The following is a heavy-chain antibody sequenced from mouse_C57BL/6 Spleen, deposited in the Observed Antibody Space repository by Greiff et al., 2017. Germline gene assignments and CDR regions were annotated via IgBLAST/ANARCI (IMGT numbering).Heavy chain of an antibody. D-gene: IGHD3-2*02. CDR1: GFNIKDDY. Sequence: EVQLQQSGAELVRPGASVKLSCTASGFNIKDDYMHWVKQRPEQGLEWIGWIDPENGDTEYASKVQGKATITADTASNTAYLQLSSLTSEDTAVYYCTTAQASDYWGQGTTLTVSS. CDR3: TTAQASDY. V-gene: IGHV14-4*01. CDR2: IDPENGDT. J-gene: IGHJ2*01.